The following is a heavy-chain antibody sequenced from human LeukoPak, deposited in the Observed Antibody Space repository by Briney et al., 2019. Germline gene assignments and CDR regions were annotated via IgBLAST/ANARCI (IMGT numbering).Heavy chain of an antibody. D-gene: IGHD6-19*01. J-gene: IGHJ5*02. V-gene: IGHV3-74*01. CDR3: ARELNSGWYSGVRFDP. CDR2: INGDGSST. CDR1: GFIFSTFA. Sequence: GGSLRLSCAASGFIFSTFAMIWVRQPPGKGLECVSRINGDGSSTIYADSVKGRFTITRDNAKNTVYLQMNSLGAEDTAVYYCARELNSGWYSGVRFDPWGQGTLVTVSS.